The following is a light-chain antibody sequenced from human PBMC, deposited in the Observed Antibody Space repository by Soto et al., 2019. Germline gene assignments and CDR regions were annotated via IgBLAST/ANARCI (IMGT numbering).Light chain of an antibody. CDR1: QSIGNY. Sequence: DIQMTQSPSSLSASVGDRVTITFRASQSIGNYLSWYQQKPGKAPNLLIYTASSLQSGVPSRFSGSGSGTYFTLTINSLQPEDFATYYCQQSHSTVAFGQGTRLEIK. V-gene: IGKV1-39*01. CDR3: QQSHSTVA. J-gene: IGKJ5*01. CDR2: TAS.